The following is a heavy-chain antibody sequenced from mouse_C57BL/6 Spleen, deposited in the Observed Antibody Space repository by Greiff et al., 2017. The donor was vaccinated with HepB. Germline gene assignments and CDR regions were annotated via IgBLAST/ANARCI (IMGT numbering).Heavy chain of an antibody. CDR2: INPNNGGT. Sequence: EVQLQQSGPELVKPGASVKMSCKASGYTFTDYNMHWVKQSPGKSLEWIGYINPNNGGTSYNQKFKGKATLTVNKSSSTAYMELRSLTSEDSAVYYCARGYGSSLYYAMDYWGQGTSVTVSS. CDR1: GYTFTDYN. D-gene: IGHD1-1*01. CDR3: ARGYGSSLYYAMDY. J-gene: IGHJ4*01. V-gene: IGHV1-22*01.